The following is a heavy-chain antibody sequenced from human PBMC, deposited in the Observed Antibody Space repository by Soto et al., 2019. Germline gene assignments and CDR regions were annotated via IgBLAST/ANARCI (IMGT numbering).Heavy chain of an antibody. CDR1: GLTLSRFA. J-gene: IGHJ6*02. D-gene: IGHD3-10*01. CDR3: ARDPVNYYGSWTYGMDV. Sequence: QVQLVESGGGVVQPGRSLRLSCAASGLTLSRFAMHWVRQAPGKGLEWVAVIGYDGSNKDYADSVKGRFTISRDNSKNTLYLQMNSLRPEDTAVYYCARDPVNYYGSWTYGMDVWRQGTTVTVSS. CDR2: IGYDGSNK. V-gene: IGHV3-30-3*01.